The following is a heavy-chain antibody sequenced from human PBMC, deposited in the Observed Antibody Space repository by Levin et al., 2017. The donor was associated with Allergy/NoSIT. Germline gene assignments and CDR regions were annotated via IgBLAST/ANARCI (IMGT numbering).Heavy chain of an antibody. D-gene: IGHD4-17*01. V-gene: IGHV2-5*02. Sequence: SSQTLSLTCTFSGFSLSTSGVGVGWIRQPPGKTLEWLALIYWDDAKRYSPSLSSRLTITRDTSKNQVILTVTNMDPVDTATYYCARHYVKATRRFDYWGQGTLVTVSS. CDR1: GFSLSTSGVG. J-gene: IGHJ4*02. CDR3: ARHYVKATRRFDY. CDR2: IYWDDAK.